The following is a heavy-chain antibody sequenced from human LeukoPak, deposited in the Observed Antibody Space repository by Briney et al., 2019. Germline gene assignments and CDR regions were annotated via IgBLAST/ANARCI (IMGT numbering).Heavy chain of an antibody. V-gene: IGHV3-30*04. CDR2: ISYDGSNK. D-gene: IGHD6-13*01. Sequence: GGSLRLSCAASGFTFSSYAMHWVRQPPGKGLEWVAVISYDGSNKYYADSVKGRFTISRDNSKNTLYLQMNSLRAEDTAVYYCARDRSYSSSWYPIFDYWGQGTLVTVSS. J-gene: IGHJ4*02. CDR1: GFTFSSYA. CDR3: ARDRSYSSSWYPIFDY.